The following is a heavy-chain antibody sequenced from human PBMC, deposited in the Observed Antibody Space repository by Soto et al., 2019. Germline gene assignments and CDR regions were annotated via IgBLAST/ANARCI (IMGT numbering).Heavy chain of an antibody. Sequence: GESLKISCAASGFTFSSYWMSWVRQAPGKGLEWVANMNQDGSEKYYVDSVKGRFTISRDNAKNSLYLQMNSLIAEDTAIYYCGTDEGFILGAVAWGQGTLVTVS. J-gene: IGHJ5*02. D-gene: IGHD1-26*01. CDR1: GFTFSSYW. CDR2: MNQDGSEK. CDR3: GTDEGFILGAVA. V-gene: IGHV3-7*01.